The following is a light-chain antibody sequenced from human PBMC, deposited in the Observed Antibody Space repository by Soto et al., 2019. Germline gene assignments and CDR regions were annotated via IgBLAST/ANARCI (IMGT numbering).Light chain of an antibody. J-gene: IGKJ1*01. V-gene: IGKV1-5*01. CDR3: QQYNSIIRT. Sequence: DIQMTQSPSTLSASVGDRVTITCRASQSISSWLAWYQQKPGKAPKLLIYDASSLESGVPSRFSGSGSGTEFTLTISSLQPDDFATSYCQQYNSIIRTFGQGTKVEIK. CDR2: DAS. CDR1: QSISSW.